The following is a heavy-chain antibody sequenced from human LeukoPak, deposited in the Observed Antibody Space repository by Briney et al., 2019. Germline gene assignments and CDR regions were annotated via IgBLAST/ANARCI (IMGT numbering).Heavy chain of an antibody. CDR1: GGSISSYY. CDR2: IYYSGST. CDR3: ARGGTMVRGVIGTHAFDI. Sequence: PSETLSLTCTVSGGSISSYYWSWIRQPPGKGLEWTGYIYYSGSTNYNPSLKSRVTISVDTSKNQFSLKLSSVTAADTAVYYCARGGTMVRGVIGTHAFDIWGQGTMVTVSS. J-gene: IGHJ3*02. D-gene: IGHD3-10*01. V-gene: IGHV4-59*01.